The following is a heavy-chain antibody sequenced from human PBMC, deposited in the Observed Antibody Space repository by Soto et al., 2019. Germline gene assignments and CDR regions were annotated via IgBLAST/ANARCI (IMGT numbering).Heavy chain of an antibody. CDR3: ARASLRVSALDY. Sequence: ASVKVSCKASGYTFTSYYMHWVRQAPGQGLEWMGIINPSGGSTSYAQKFQGRVTMTKDTPTSTVYMELSSLRSEDTAVYYCARASLRVSALDYWGQGTLVTVSS. D-gene: IGHD2-15*01. J-gene: IGHJ4*02. CDR1: GYTFTSYY. CDR2: INPSGGST. V-gene: IGHV1-46*03.